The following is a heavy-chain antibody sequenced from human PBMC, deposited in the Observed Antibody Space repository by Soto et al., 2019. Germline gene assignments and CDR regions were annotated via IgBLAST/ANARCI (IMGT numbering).Heavy chain of an antibody. D-gene: IGHD3-9*01. J-gene: IGHJ4*02. CDR3: ARLEGLATISYYFDY. CDR1: GGSVSSSSYS. CDR2: VYSSGTT. Sequence: QLQLQESGPGLVKPSETLSLTCTVSGGSVSSSSYSWGWVRQPPGKGLEWIGSVYSSGTTYYNPSLKGRVTISGDKSKNQLSLKLMSLSAADTAVYYCARLEGLATISYYFDYWGQGALVTVSS. V-gene: IGHV4-39*01.